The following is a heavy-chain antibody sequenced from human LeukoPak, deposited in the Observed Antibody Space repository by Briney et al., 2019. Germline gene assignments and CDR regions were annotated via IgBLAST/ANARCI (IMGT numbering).Heavy chain of an antibody. CDR3: AREPYYDFWSGYYSHRGDWFDP. CDR1: GGSISSYY. V-gene: IGHV4-4*07. J-gene: IGHJ5*02. Sequence: SETLSLTCTVSGGSISSYYWSWIRQPAGKGLEWIGRIYTSGSTNYNPSLKSRVTMSVDTSKNQFSLKLSSVTAADTAVYYWAREPYYDFWSGYYSHRGDWFDPWGQGTLVTVSS. D-gene: IGHD3-3*01. CDR2: IYTSGST.